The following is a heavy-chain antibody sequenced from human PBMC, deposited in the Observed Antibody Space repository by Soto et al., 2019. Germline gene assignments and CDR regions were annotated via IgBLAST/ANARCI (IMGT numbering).Heavy chain of an antibody. CDR2: IYYSGST. CDR1: GGSISSYY. V-gene: IGHV4-59*01. J-gene: IGHJ6*02. CDR3: AREGTTVDSYYYYGMDV. Sequence: QVQLQESGPGLVKPSETLSLTCTVSGGSISSYYWSWIRQPPGKGLEWIGYIYYSGSTNYNPSLKSRVTISVDTSKTQCSLKLSSVTAADTAVYYCAREGTTVDSYYYYGMDVWGQGTTVTVSS. D-gene: IGHD1-1*01.